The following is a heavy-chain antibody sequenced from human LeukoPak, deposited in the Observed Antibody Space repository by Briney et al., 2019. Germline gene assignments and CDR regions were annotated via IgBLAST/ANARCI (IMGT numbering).Heavy chain of an antibody. CDR2: IYSRDSDT. CDR1: GYSFTSYW. Sequence: GESLKISCEGLGYSFTSYWIGLVRQMPGKGLEWMGIIYSRDSDTRYSPSFQGQVTISADKSISTAYLQWSSLKASDTAMYYCARQGGRVGDAFEIWGQGTMVTVSS. D-gene: IGHD2-8*02. CDR3: ARQGGRVGDAFEI. V-gene: IGHV5-51*01. J-gene: IGHJ3*02.